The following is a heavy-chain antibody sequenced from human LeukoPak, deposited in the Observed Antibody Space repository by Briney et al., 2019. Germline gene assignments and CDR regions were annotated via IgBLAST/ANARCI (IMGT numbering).Heavy chain of an antibody. CDR2: INQDGGKE. Sequence: PGGSLRLSCAASGFTFSNYWMTWVRRAPGKGLEWVANINQDGGKEYYMDSVKARFTISRDNAKNSLSPQMNSLRAEDTAVYYCVRDGGVSGYDLLDYWGQGTLVTVSS. J-gene: IGHJ4*02. V-gene: IGHV3-7*01. CDR3: VRDGGVSGYDLLDY. CDR1: GFTFSNYW. D-gene: IGHD5-12*01.